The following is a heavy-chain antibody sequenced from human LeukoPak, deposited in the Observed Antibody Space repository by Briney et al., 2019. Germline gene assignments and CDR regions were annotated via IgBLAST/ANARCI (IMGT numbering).Heavy chain of an antibody. V-gene: IGHV3-23*01. Sequence: PGGSLRLSCAASGFKFQDYGIAWARQVPGEGLEWVSSISGSSENEHYAVSARGRFRISRDNSKNIFYLEMNSLRPEDTAVYYCAKDLQYEGVWGQGALVTVSS. D-gene: IGHD2-8*01. CDR3: AKDLQYEGV. J-gene: IGHJ4*02. CDR1: GFKFQDYG. CDR2: ISGSSENE.